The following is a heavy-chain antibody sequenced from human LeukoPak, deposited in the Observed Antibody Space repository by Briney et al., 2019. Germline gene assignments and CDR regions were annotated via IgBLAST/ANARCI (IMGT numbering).Heavy chain of an antibody. D-gene: IGHD6-19*01. Sequence: ASVKVSCKVSGYTLTELSMHWVRQAPGKGLEWMGGFDPEDGETIYAQKFQGRVTMTEDTSTDTAYMELSSLRSEDTAVYYCARPQGGGWYPLYYGMDVWGQGTTVTVSS. CDR3: ARPQGGGWYPLYYGMDV. CDR2: FDPEDGET. V-gene: IGHV1-24*01. CDR1: GYTLTELS. J-gene: IGHJ6*02.